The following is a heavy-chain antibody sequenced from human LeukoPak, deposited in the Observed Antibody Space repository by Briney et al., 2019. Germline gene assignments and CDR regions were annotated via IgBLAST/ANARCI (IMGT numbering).Heavy chain of an antibody. CDR1: GFTFSNYE. V-gene: IGHV3-48*03. J-gene: IGHJ3*02. Sequence: GGSLRLSCAASGFTFSNYEMNWVRQAPGKRLEWVSHIDSSATVIYCADSVKGRFTISRDNAKNSLSLQMNSLRVEDTALYYCVRDYGGSTSDALDIWGQGTMVTVSS. CDR2: IDSSATVI. D-gene: IGHD3-16*01. CDR3: VRDYGGSTSDALDI.